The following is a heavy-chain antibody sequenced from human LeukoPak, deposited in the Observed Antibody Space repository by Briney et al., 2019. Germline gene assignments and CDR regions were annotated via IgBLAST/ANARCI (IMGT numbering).Heavy chain of an antibody. CDR1: GFTFSSYW. D-gene: IGHD5-18*01. V-gene: IGHV3-74*01. J-gene: IGHJ4*02. Sequence: PGGSLRLSCAASGFTFSSYWMHWVRQAPGKGLVWVSRINTDGSSTSYADSVKGRFTISRDNAKNTLYLQMNSLRAEDTAVYYCAKDPQRGYSYGTFDYWGQGTLVTVSS. CDR3: AKDPQRGYSYGTFDY. CDR2: INTDGSST.